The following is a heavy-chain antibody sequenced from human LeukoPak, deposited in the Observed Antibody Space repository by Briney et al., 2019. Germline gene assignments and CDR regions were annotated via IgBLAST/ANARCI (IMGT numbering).Heavy chain of an antibody. V-gene: IGHV4-31*03. D-gene: IGHD3-22*01. CDR3: ARVGGSVVIPPHGFDI. CDR2: IYYSGST. J-gene: IGHJ3*02. Sequence: SQTLSLTCTVTRGSIRSGGYFWNWIRQHSGKGLEWIGNIYYSGSTYYNPSLKSRATISMDTSKDQFSLKSSSVTAADTALYYCARVGGSVVIPPHGFDIWGQGTMVTVSS. CDR1: RGSIRSGGYF.